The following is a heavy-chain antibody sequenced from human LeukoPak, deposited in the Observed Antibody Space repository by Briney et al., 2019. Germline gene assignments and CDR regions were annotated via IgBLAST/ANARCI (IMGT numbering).Heavy chain of an antibody. Sequence: ASVKVSCTASGYTFTSYDINWVRQAPGQGPEWMGWMNPNNGNTGYAQKFQGRVTMTRSTSTSTAYMELSNLRSEDTAVYYCARDPLTSTMRDAFDMWGQGTMVTVSS. CDR3: ARDPLTSTMRDAFDM. D-gene: IGHD5-12*01. J-gene: IGHJ3*02. CDR2: MNPNNGNT. CDR1: GYTFTSYD. V-gene: IGHV1-8*01.